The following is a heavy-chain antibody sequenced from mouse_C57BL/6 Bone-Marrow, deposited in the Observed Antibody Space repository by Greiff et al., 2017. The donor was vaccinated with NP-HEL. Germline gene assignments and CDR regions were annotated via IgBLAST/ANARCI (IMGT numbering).Heavy chain of an antibody. CDR1: GYAFSSSW. V-gene: IGHV1-82*01. D-gene: IGHD3-2*02. CDR2: IYPGDGDT. CDR3: ARQLRLRYFGY. J-gene: IGHJ2*01. Sequence: QVQLKQSGPELVKPGASVKISCKASGYAFSSSWMNWVKQRPGKGLEWIGRIYPGDGDTNYNGKFKGKATLTADKSSSTAYMQLSSLTSEDSAVYFCARQLRLRYFGYWGQGTTLTVSS.